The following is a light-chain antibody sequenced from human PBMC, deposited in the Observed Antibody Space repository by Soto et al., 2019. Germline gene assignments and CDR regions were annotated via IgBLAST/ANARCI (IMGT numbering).Light chain of an antibody. CDR3: FSYRGSDTSYV. V-gene: IGLV2-14*01. CDR2: EVS. CDR1: SSDIGSYNY. Sequence: QSALTQPASASGSPGQSVTISCTGTSSDIGSYNYVAWYQQFPGKTPKLMIYEVSNRPSGVSVRFSGSKSGNTASLPISGRQAEDEADDYCFSYRGSDTSYVFGTGTKVTVL. J-gene: IGLJ1*01.